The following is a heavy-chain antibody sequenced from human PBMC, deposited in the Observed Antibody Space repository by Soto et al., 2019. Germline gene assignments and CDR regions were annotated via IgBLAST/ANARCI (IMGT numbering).Heavy chain of an antibody. CDR1: GFTFSSYA. Sequence: GGSLRLSCAASGFTFSSYAMSWVRQAPGKGLEWVPAISGSGGSTYYADSVKGRFTISRDNSKNTLYLQMNSLRAEDTAVYYCAKDRAPIVVVVAASDYWGQGTLVTVSS. J-gene: IGHJ4*02. CDR3: AKDRAPIVVVVAASDY. V-gene: IGHV3-23*01. D-gene: IGHD2-15*01. CDR2: ISGSGGST.